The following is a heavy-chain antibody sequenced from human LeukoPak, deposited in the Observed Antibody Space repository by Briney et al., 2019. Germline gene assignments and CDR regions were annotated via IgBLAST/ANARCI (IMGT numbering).Heavy chain of an antibody. CDR1: GFTFSDYA. CDR2: ISGSGVST. D-gene: IGHD4/OR15-4a*01. J-gene: IGHJ3*02. V-gene: IGHV3-23*01. Sequence: GGSLRLSCAASGFTFSDYAMSWVRQAPGKGLEWVSTISGSGVSTYYADSVKGRFTISRDNAKNSLYLQMNSLRAEDMALYYCAKVGTYDAGAFDIWGQGTMVTVPS. CDR3: AKVGTYDAGAFDI.